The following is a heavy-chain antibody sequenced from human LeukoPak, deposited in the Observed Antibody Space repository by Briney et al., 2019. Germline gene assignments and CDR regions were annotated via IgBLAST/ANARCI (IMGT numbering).Heavy chain of an antibody. D-gene: IGHD5-12*01. CDR2: INPSGGST. CDR3: VRADTVEGYYYYMDV. V-gene: IGHV1-46*03. CDR1: GYTSTSYY. Sequence: ASVKVSCKASGYTSTSYYMHWVRQAPGQGLEWMGIINPSGGSTSYAQKFQGRVTMTRDTSTSTVYMELSSLRSEDTAVYYCVRADTVEGYYYYMDVWGKGTTVTVSS. J-gene: IGHJ6*03.